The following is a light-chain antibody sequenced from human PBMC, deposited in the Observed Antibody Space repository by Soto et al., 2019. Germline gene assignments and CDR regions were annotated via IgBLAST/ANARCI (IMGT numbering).Light chain of an antibody. Sequence: QSALTQPASVSGSPGQSITISCTGTSGDIGGYDYVSWYQQHPGKAPKLMIYDVSNRPSGISNRFSGSKSGNTASLTISGLQAEDEGDYYCSSYRSSSPPFVFGTGTKLTVL. CDR1: SGDIGGYDY. V-gene: IGLV2-14*01. CDR2: DVS. CDR3: SSYRSSSPPFV. J-gene: IGLJ1*01.